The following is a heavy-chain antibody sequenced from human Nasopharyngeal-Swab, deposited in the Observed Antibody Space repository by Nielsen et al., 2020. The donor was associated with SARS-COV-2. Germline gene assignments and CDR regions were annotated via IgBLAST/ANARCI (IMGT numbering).Heavy chain of an antibody. J-gene: IGHJ6*03. D-gene: IGHD1-26*01. CDR2: IGIAGDP. Sequence: GGSLRLSCAASGFTFSTYDMHWVRKVTGKGLEWVSAIGIAGDPYYAGSVKGRFTISRENAKNSLYLQMNSLRAGDTAVYYCARGGRGSQYYMDVWGKGTTVTVSS. CDR1: GFTFSTYD. CDR3: ARGGRGSQYYMDV. V-gene: IGHV3-13*05.